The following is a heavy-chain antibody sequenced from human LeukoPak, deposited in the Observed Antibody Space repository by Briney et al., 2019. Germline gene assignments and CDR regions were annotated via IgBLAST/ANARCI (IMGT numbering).Heavy chain of an antibody. CDR2: INAGNGNT. D-gene: IGHD1-26*01. CDR1: GYTFTSYA. V-gene: IGHV1-3*01. J-gene: IGHJ6*02. Sequence: ASVKVSCKASGYTFTSYAMHWVRQAPGQRLEWMGWINAGNGNTKYSQKFQGRVTITRDTSASTAYMELSSLRSEDTAVYYCARELIVGATRYYCYGMDVWGQGTTVTVSS. CDR3: ARELIVGATRYYCYGMDV.